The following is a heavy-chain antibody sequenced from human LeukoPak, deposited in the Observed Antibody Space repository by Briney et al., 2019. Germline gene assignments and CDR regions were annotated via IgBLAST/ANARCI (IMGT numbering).Heavy chain of an antibody. Sequence: PSETLSLTCAVYGGSSSGYYWSWIRQPPGKGLEWIGEINHSGSTNYNPSLKSRVTISVDTSKNQFSLKLSSVTAADTAVYYCARDTPRYCSGGSCYSSDYWGQGTLVTVSS. D-gene: IGHD2-15*01. V-gene: IGHV4-34*01. CDR1: GGSSSGYY. CDR2: INHSGST. J-gene: IGHJ4*02. CDR3: ARDTPRYCSGGSCYSSDY.